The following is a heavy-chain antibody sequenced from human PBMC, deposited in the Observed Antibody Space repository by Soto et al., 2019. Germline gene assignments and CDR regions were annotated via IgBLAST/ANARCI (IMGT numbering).Heavy chain of an antibody. CDR2: IYDSGDT. J-gene: IGHJ5*02. D-gene: IGHD2-15*01. CDR3: AGEADPLFCSGAGCFGGWFDP. Sequence: SETLSLTCPVSGGSINNYYRSWIRQPPGKGLEWIGYIYDSGDTYYNPSLRSRVTISLDTSKNEFSLKLSSVTAADTAVYYCAGEADPLFCSGAGCFGGWFDPWGRGTLVTVSS. V-gene: IGHV4-59*01. CDR1: GGSINNYY.